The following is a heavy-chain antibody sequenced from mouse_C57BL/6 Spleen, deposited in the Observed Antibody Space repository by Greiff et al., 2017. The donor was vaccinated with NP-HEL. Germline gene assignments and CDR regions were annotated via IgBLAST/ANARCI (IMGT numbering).Heavy chain of an antibody. J-gene: IGHJ3*01. V-gene: IGHV1-72*01. D-gene: IGHD2-4*01. CDR2: IDPNSGGT. CDR3: ARIRRDEYEGNWFAY. Sequence: QVQLQQPGAELVKPGASVKLSCKASGYTFTSYWMHWVKQRPGRGLEWIGRIDPNSGGTKYNEKFKSKATLTVDKPSSTAYMQLRSLTSEDSAVYYCARIRRDEYEGNWFAYWGQGTLVTVSA. CDR1: GYTFTSYW.